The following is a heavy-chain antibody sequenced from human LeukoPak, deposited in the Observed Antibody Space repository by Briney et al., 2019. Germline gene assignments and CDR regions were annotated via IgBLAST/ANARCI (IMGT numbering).Heavy chain of an antibody. J-gene: IGHJ4*02. Sequence: GGSLRLSCAAPGFTFSSYGMSWVRQAPGKGLEWVSTISASGFSTYFADSVKGRFTISRDSSRNTLYLQMDSLRAEDTALYYCAKSTTSGTTGYWADWGQGTLVTVSS. CDR3: AKSTTSGTTGYWAD. CDR1: GFTFSSYG. V-gene: IGHV3-23*01. D-gene: IGHD3-9*01. CDR2: ISASGFST.